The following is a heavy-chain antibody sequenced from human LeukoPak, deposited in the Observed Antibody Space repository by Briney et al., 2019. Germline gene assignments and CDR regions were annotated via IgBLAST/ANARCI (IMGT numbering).Heavy chain of an antibody. CDR2: TAGADDVI. V-gene: IGHV3-23*01. CDR3: ATYILRPPGMDV. J-gene: IGHJ6*02. Sequence: PGGSLTLSCAVSGLTFSDYRMIWVRQAPEKRLEWVAVTAGADDVIQYADSVKGRFTISTDNSKNTVYLQMNSLRAEDTALYFCATYILRPPGMDVWGQGNTVTVSS. D-gene: IGHD2-8*01. CDR1: GLTFSDYR.